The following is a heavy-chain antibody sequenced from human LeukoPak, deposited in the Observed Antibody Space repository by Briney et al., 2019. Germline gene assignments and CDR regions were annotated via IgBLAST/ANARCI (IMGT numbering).Heavy chain of an antibody. J-gene: IGHJ4*02. CDR1: GFTFSSYA. CDR2: ISYDESNT. D-gene: IGHD4-17*01. CDR3: ARDGDGDYVFSYYFDY. Sequence: GGSLRLSCAASGFTFSSYAMHWVRQAPGKGLEWVALISYDESNTFYADSVKGRFTISRDNSKNTLYLQMNSLRVEDTAVYYCARDGDGDYVFSYYFDYWGQGTLVTVS. V-gene: IGHV3-30*04.